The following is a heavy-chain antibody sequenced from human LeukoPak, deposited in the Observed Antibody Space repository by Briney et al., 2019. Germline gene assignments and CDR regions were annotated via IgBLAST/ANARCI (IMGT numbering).Heavy chain of an antibody. D-gene: IGHD3-22*01. Sequence: GASLRLSCAASGFTYSSYAMSWVRQAPGKGLEWVSAISGSGGSTYYADSVKGRFTISRDNSKNTLYLQMNSLRAEDTAVYYCAKDPTEYYDSSGYCYFDYWGQGTLVTVSS. CDR2: ISGSGGST. CDR1: GFTYSSYA. V-gene: IGHV3-23*01. CDR3: AKDPTEYYDSSGYCYFDY. J-gene: IGHJ4*02.